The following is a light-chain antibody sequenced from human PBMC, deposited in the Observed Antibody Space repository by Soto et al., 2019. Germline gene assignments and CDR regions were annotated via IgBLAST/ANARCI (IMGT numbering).Light chain of an antibody. Sequence: EIVLTQSPGTLSLSPGERATLSCRASQSVSSNLARYQQKPGQAPRLLIYGVSTRATGIPARFSGSGSGTEFTLTISSLQSEDFAVYYCQQYNNWPRTFGQGTKVDI. CDR2: GVS. V-gene: IGKV3-15*01. CDR1: QSVSSN. CDR3: QQYNNWPRT. J-gene: IGKJ1*01.